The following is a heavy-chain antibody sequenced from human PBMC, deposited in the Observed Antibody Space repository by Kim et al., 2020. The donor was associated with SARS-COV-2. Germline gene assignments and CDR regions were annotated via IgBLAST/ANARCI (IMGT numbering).Heavy chain of an antibody. Sequence: GGSLRLSCAASGFIFSDHHMDWVRQAPGKGLEWVGRTRNKANSYTTEYAASVKGRFTISRDDSKNSLYLQMNSLKTEDTAVYYCAGWSVRADYYYYSMDVWGQGTTVTVSS. CDR3: AGWSVRADYYYYSMDV. V-gene: IGHV3-72*01. D-gene: IGHD3-3*01. CDR1: GFIFSDHH. CDR2: TRNKANSYTT. J-gene: IGHJ6*02.